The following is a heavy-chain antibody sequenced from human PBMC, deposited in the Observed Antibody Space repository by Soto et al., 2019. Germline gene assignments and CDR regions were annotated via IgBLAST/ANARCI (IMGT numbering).Heavy chain of an antibody. CDR1: GGTFSSYA. Sequence: QVQLVQSGAEVKKPGSSVKVSCKASGGTFSSYAISWVRQAPGQGLEWMGGIIPIFGTANYAQKFQGRVTITADESTSTAYMELSSLRSEDTAVYYCASTRLTMDYRGYYYYGMDVWGQGTTVTVSS. J-gene: IGHJ6*02. D-gene: IGHD4-4*01. CDR2: IIPIFGTA. V-gene: IGHV1-69*01. CDR3: ASTRLTMDYRGYYYYGMDV.